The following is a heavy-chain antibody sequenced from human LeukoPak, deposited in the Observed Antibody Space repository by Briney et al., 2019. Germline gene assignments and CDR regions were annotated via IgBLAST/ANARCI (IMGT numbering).Heavy chain of an antibody. J-gene: IGHJ6*04. V-gene: IGHV4-30-4*01. CDR1: GGSISSGDYY. D-gene: IGHD2-15*01. Sequence: PSETLSLTCTVSGGSISSGDYYWSWIRQPPGTGLEWIGYIYYSGSTYYNPSLKSRVTISVDTSKNQFSLKLSSVTAADTAVYYCAREVVVAADYYYYGMDVRGKGTTVTVSS. CDR3: AREVVVAADYYYYGMDV. CDR2: IYYSGST.